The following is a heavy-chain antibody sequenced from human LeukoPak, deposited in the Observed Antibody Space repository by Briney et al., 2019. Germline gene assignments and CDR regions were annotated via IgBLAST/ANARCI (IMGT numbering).Heavy chain of an antibody. CDR1: GGTFSSYA. J-gene: IGHJ6*02. Sequence: SVTVSCKASGGTFSSYAISWVRQAPGQGLEWMGGIIPIFGTANYAQKFQGRVTITADESTSTAYMELSSLRSEDTAVYYCARGARQLVRVRGYYYYYGMDVWGQGTTVTVSS. V-gene: IGHV1-69*13. D-gene: IGHD6-13*01. CDR2: IIPIFGTA. CDR3: ARGARQLVRVRGYYYYYGMDV.